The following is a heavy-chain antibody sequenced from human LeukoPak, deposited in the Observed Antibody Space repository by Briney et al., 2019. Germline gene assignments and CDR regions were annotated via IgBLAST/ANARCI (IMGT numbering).Heavy chain of an antibody. V-gene: IGHV3-53*01. Sequence: PGGSLRLSCAASGFTVSSNYMSWVRQPPGKGLEWASVIYSGGSTYYADSVKGRFTISRDNSKNTLYLQMNSLRAEDTAVYYCAREGRDYYGSGSYSDAFDIWGQGTMVTVSS. D-gene: IGHD3-10*01. CDR1: GFTVSSNY. CDR2: IYSGGST. J-gene: IGHJ3*02. CDR3: AREGRDYYGSGSYSDAFDI.